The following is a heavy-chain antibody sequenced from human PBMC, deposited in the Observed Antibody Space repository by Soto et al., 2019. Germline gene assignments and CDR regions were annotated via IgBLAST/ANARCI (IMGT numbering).Heavy chain of an antibody. CDR2: IYYSGST. V-gene: IGHV4-59*01. Sequence: SETLSLTCTVSGGSISSYYWSWIRQPPGKGLEWIGYIYYSGSTNYNPSLKSRVTISVDTSKNQFSLKLSSVTAADTAVYYCARVVEMATIDWYRGTDAFDIWGQGTMVTVSS. CDR1: GGSISSYY. D-gene: IGHD5-12*01. CDR3: ARVVEMATIDWYRGTDAFDI. J-gene: IGHJ3*02.